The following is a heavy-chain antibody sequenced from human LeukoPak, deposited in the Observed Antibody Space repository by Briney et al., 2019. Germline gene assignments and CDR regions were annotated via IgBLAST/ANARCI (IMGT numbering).Heavy chain of an antibody. CDR1: GGTFSSYA. CDR3: ATLVGVTAIQEEGDAFDI. Sequence: GASVKVSCKASGGTFSSYAISWVRQAPGQGLEWMGRIIPILGIANYAQKFQGRVTITADKSTSTAYMELSSLRSEDTAVYYCATLVGVTAIQEEGDAFDIWGQGTMVTVSS. D-gene: IGHD2-21*02. V-gene: IGHV1-69*04. CDR2: IIPILGIA. J-gene: IGHJ3*02.